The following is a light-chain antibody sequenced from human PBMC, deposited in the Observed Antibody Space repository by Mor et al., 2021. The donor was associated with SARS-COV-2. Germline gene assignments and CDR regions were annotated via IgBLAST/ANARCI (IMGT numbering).Light chain of an antibody. CDR3: QSADSSGTSYVV. CDR2: KDS. CDR1: ALPKQY. V-gene: IGLV3-25*03. J-gene: IGLJ2*01. Sequence: ARITCSGDALPKQYAYWYQQKAGQAPVLVIYKDSERPSGIPERFSGSSSGTTVTLTISGVQAEDEADYYCQSADSSGTSYVVFGGGTK.